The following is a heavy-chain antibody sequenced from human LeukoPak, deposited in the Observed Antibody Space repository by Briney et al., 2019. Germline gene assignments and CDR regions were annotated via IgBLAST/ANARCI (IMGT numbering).Heavy chain of an antibody. D-gene: IGHD2-2*01. V-gene: IGHV1-2*02. CDR2: INPNSGGT. CDR3: ARAEDIVVVPAATFDY. CDR1: GYTFTSYY. J-gene: IGHJ4*02. Sequence: ASVKVSCKASGYTFTSYYMHWVRQAPGQGLEWMGWINPNSGGTNYAQKFQGRVTMTRDTSISTAYMELSRLRSDDTAVYYCARAEDIVVVPAATFDYWGQGTLVTVSS.